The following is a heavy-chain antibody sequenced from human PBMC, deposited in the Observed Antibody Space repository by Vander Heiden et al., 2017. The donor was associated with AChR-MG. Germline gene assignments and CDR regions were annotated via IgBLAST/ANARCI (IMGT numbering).Heavy chain of an antibody. CDR2: IIPIFGTA. D-gene: IGHD4-17*01. V-gene: IGHV1-69*01. CDR1: GGTFSSYA. CDR3: AREGGDYLRYYYYGMDV. Sequence: QVQLVQSGAEVKKPGSSVKVSCKASGGTFSSYAISWVRQAPGQGLEWMGGIIPIFGTANYAQKFQGRVTITADESTSTAYMELSSLRSEDTAVYYCAREGGDYLRYYYYGMDVWGQGTTVTVSS. J-gene: IGHJ6*02.